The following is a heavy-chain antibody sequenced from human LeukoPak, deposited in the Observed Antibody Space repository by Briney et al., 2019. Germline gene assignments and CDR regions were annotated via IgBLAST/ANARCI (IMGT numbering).Heavy chain of an antibody. CDR3: AKVNGAYDSSGPSGDSDY. V-gene: IGHV3-30*02. Sequence: GGSLRLSCAASGFTFSSYGMHWVRQAPGKGLEWVAFIRYDGSNKYSADPVKGRFTISKDNSKNTLFLQMNSLRAEDTAVYYCAKVNGAYDSSGPSGDSDYWGQGTLVTVSS. CDR1: GFTFSSYG. D-gene: IGHD3-22*01. CDR2: IRYDGSNK. J-gene: IGHJ4*02.